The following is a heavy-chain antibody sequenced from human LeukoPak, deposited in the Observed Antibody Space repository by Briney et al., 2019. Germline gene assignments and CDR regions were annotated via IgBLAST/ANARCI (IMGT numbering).Heavy chain of an antibody. V-gene: IGHV4-39*02. CDR3: ARGYYASGSAFDF. CDR1: SGFISRTTNY. J-gene: IGHJ4*02. CDR2: IYYSGST. Sequence: SETLSLTCTVSSGFISRTTNYWGWIRQPPGKGLEWIGSIYYSGSTHYNPSLKSRVTISLDTSKNHFSLRLTSVTAADTAVCYCARGYYASGSAFDFWGQGTLDTVSS. D-gene: IGHD3-10*01.